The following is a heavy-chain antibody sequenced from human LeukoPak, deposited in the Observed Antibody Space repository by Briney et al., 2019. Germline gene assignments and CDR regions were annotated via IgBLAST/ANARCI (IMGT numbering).Heavy chain of an antibody. CDR3: ARGLVKPIRVAVAGTRQVWGFDY. Sequence: SETLSLTCTVSGGSISSYYWSWIRQPPGKGLEWIGYIYYSGSTNYNPSLKSRVTISVDTSKNQFSLKLSSVTAADTAVYYCARGLVKPIRVAVAGTRQVWGFDYWGQGTLVTVSS. CDR2: IYYSGST. D-gene: IGHD6-19*01. V-gene: IGHV4-59*01. CDR1: GGSISSYY. J-gene: IGHJ4*02.